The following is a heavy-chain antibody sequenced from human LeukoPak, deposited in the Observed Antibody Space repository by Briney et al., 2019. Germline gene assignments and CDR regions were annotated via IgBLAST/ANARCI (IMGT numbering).Heavy chain of an antibody. CDR1: GFTFSTYG. CDR2: ISGGSGSST. CDR3: AKGSSSGWPYFFDY. D-gene: IGHD6-19*01. J-gene: IGHJ4*02. Sequence: PGGSLRLSCAASGFTFSTYGMHWVRQAPGKGLEWVSAISGGSGSSTYYADAVKGRFSISRDNSRTTLSVQMNSLRAEDTAVYYCAKGSSSGWPYFFDYWGQGTLVTVSS. V-gene: IGHV3-23*01.